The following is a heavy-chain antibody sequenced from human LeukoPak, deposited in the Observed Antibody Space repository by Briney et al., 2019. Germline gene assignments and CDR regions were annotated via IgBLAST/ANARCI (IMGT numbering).Heavy chain of an antibody. CDR1: GGSISSYY. D-gene: IGHD1-1*01. V-gene: IGHV4-4*07. CDR2: IYSSGST. CDR3: AGGPAGTAFDD. Sequence: SETLSLTCTVSGGSISSYYWSWIRQPAGKGLEWIGRIYSSGSTNYNPSLKSRLTISVDKSKNHLSLKLSSLTAADTAFYYCAGGPAGTAFDDWGHGTLVTVSS. J-gene: IGHJ4*03.